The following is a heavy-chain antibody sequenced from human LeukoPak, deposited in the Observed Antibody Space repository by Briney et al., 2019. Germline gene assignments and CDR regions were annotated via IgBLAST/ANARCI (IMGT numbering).Heavy chain of an antibody. Sequence: PGGSLRLSCVASGFTFSNAWMSWVRQAPGKGLEGVGRIKSKTDGGTTDYAAPVKGRFTISRDDSKDTLYLQMNSLKTEDTAVYYCTTDPPPLRYFDWLLRGYYYMDVWGKGTTVTISS. V-gene: IGHV3-15*01. J-gene: IGHJ6*03. CDR2: IKSKTDGGTT. CDR1: GFTFSNAW. D-gene: IGHD3-9*01. CDR3: TTDPPPLRYFDWLLRGYYYMDV.